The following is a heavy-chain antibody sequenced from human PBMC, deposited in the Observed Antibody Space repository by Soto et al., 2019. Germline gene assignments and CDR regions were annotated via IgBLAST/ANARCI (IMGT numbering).Heavy chain of an antibody. CDR2: IVVGNSNT. CDR3: ARDPGTGYYDSSGYYYD. V-gene: IGHV1-58*01. J-gene: IGHJ4*02. D-gene: IGHD3-22*01. Sequence: SVKVSCKASGFTFSSSAVHWVRQARGHRLEWIGWIVVGNSNTNYARGLQERVTITRDMSTSTAYMELNSLRAEDTAVYYCARDPGTGYYDSSGYYYDWGQGTLVTVSS. CDR1: GFTFSSSA.